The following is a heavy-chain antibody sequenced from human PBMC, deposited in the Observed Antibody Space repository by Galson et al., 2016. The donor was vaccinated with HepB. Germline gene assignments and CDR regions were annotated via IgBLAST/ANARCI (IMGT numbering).Heavy chain of an antibody. D-gene: IGHD5-18*01. J-gene: IGHJ4*02. Sequence: SVKVSCKASGYTFINYFLHWVRQAPGQGPEWMGIINPSSGGSANFAQKFQGRVSMTSDRSTSTVYMELSSLRSEDTAVYYCARGNGYSYGYWDYWGQGTLVTVSS. CDR1: GYTFINYF. CDR3: ARGNGYSYGYWDY. CDR2: INPSSGGSA. V-gene: IGHV1-46*01.